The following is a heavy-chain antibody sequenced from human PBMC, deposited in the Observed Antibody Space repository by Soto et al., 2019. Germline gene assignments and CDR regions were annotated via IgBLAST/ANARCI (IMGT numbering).Heavy chain of an antibody. V-gene: IGHV3-33*01. D-gene: IGHD6-19*01. Sequence: QVQLVESGGGVVQPGRSLRLSCAASGFTFSSYGMHWVRQAPGKGLEWVAVIWYGGSNKYYADSVKGRFTISRDNSKNSVYLQMHSLRAEDTAVYYCARGRPGRIAVASTAQGPYYYYYGMDVWGQGTTVTVSS. CDR2: IWYGGSNK. CDR3: ARGRPGRIAVASTAQGPYYYYYGMDV. J-gene: IGHJ6*02. CDR1: GFTFSSYG.